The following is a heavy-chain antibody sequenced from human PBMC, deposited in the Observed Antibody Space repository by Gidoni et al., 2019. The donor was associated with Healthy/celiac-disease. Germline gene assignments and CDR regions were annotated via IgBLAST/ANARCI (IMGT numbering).Heavy chain of an antibody. CDR2: ISGSGGST. J-gene: IGHJ4*02. Sequence: EVQLLESGGGLVQPGGSLRPSCAASGFTFSSYAMSWVRQAPGKGLEWVSAISGSGGSTYYADSVKGRFTISRDNSKNTLYLQMNSLRAEDTAVYYCAKDGGDGYNFAYWGQGTLVTVSS. V-gene: IGHV3-23*01. D-gene: IGHD3-16*01. CDR1: GFTFSSYA. CDR3: AKDGGDGYNFAY.